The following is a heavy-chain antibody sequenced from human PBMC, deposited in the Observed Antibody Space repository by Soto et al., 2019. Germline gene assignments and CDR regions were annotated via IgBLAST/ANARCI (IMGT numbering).Heavy chain of an antibody. D-gene: IGHD3-22*01. CDR1: GGFPPRCY. V-gene: IGHV4-59*08. J-gene: IGHJ5*01. CDR2: IYYSGST. CDR3: ARLGGYYQSLDS. Sequence: SEDPSPPLPGSGGFPPRCYLGGSRQPPGKGLEWIGYIYYSGSTSYNPSINSRVTISVDSSNNQFSLNLSSVSAADTAVYYCARLGGYYQSLDSWGQGTLVTVSS.